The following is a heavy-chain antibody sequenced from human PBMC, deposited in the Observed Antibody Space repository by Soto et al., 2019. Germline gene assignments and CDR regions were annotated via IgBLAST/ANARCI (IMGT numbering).Heavy chain of an antibody. CDR1: GGSISSSSYY. D-gene: IGHD3-10*01. Sequence: QLQLQESGPGLVKPSETLSLTCTVSGGSISSSSYYWGWIRQPPGKGLEWIGSIYYSGSTYYNPSLKSRVTISVDTSKNQFSLKLSSVTAADTAVYYCARKVRGSYFDYWGQGTLVTVSS. J-gene: IGHJ4*02. CDR2: IYYSGST. CDR3: ARKVRGSYFDY. V-gene: IGHV4-39*01.